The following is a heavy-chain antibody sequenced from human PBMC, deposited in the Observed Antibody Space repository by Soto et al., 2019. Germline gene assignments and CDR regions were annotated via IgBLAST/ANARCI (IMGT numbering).Heavy chain of an antibody. Sequence: PGGSLRLSCAASGFTFSRYTMNWVRQAPGKGLEWVGRIKSKTDGGTTDYAAPVKGRFTISRDDSKNTLYLQMNSLKIEDTAVNYCTTVTGNRLDYAFDIWGQGTMVTVSS. D-gene: IGHD7-27*01. CDR3: TTVTGNRLDYAFDI. CDR1: GFTFSRYT. CDR2: IKSKTDGGTT. J-gene: IGHJ3*02. V-gene: IGHV3-15*07.